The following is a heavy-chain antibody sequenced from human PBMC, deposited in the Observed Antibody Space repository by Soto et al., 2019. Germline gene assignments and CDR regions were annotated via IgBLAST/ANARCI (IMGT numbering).Heavy chain of an antibody. CDR1: GGSTRTSSYS. CDR3: ARLRGSGHPAFFDY. Sequence: KPSETLSLTCTVSGGSTRTSSYSWGWVRQPPGKGLEWIGNSHHSGSTYYNPSLSIGATISVDTSRNEVSLGVNSVTAADTAIYFCARLRGSGHPAFFDYWGQGILVTVSS. D-gene: IGHD3-10*01. CDR2: SHHSGST. V-gene: IGHV4-39*01. J-gene: IGHJ4*02.